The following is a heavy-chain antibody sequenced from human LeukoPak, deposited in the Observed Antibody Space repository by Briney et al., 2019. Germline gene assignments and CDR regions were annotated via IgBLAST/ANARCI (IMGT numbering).Heavy chain of an antibody. D-gene: IGHD3-10*01. CDR1: GGSFSVYY. CDR2: INHSGST. CDR3: ARGRRKNTMVRGVITNWFDP. Sequence: SETLSLTCAVYGGSFSVYYWSWIRQPPGKGLEWIGEINHSGSTNYNPSLKSRVTISVDTSKNQFSLKLSSVTAADTAVYYCARGRRKNTMVRGVITNWFDPWGQGTLVTVSS. V-gene: IGHV4-34*01. J-gene: IGHJ5*02.